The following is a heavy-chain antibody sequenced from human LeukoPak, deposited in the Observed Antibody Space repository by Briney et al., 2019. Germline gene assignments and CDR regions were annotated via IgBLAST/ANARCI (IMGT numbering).Heavy chain of an antibody. D-gene: IGHD2-2*01. CDR2: IYYSGST. CDR3: ARGDLRDIVVVPAAMEGGDYYYYMDV. V-gene: IGHV4-59*01. CDR1: GGSISNYY. Sequence: SETLSLACTVSGGSISNYYWSWIRQPPGKGLEWIGYIYYSGSTNYNPSLKSRVTISVDTSKNQFSLKLSSVTAADTAVYYCARGDLRDIVVVPAAMEGGDYYYYMDVWGKGTTVTVSS. J-gene: IGHJ6*03.